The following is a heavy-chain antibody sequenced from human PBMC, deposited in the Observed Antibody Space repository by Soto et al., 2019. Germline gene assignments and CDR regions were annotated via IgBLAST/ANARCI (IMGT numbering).Heavy chain of an antibody. CDR3: ARGVHSYDILIGYYNRYSDMDV. J-gene: IGHJ6*03. CDR1: GYTFTSYD. D-gene: IGHD3-9*01. Sequence: ASVKVSCQASGYTFTSYDINWLRQATGQGLEWMGWMNPNSGNTGYAQKFQGRVTMTRNTSISTAYMELSSLRSEDTAVYYCARGVHSYDILIGYYNRYSDMDVWGQGTTVTVSS. CDR2: MNPNSGNT. V-gene: IGHV1-8*01.